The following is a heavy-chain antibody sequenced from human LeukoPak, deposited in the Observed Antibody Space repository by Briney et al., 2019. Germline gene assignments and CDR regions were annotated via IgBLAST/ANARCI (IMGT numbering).Heavy chain of an antibody. J-gene: IGHJ5*02. CDR2: ISGSGGST. CDR1: GFTFSSYA. V-gene: IGHV3-23*01. CDR3: AKDGDDYGDYGRSDNWFDP. Sequence: PGGSLRLSCAASGFTFSSYAMSWVSQAPGKGLEWVSAISGSGGSTYYADSVKGRFTISRDNSKNTLYLQMNSLRAEDTAVYYCAKDGDDYGDYGRSDNWFDPWGQGTLVTVSS. D-gene: IGHD4-17*01.